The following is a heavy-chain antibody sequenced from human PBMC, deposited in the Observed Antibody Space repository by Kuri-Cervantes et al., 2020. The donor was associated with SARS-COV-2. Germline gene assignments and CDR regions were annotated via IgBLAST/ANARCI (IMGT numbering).Heavy chain of an antibody. J-gene: IGHJ6*02. CDR3: AKPVAGAYYYYYYGMDV. D-gene: IGHD6-19*01. V-gene: IGHV3-30*18. CDR2: ISKDGGKK. CDR1: GFGFSEFA. Sequence: GGSLRLSCAGSGFGFSEFAMHWVRQAPGKGLEWIAVISKDGGKKYYRDSVEGRFIISRDNAKNTLSLQMNSLRPEDTAVYYCAKPVAGAYYYYYYGMDVWGQGTTVTVSS.